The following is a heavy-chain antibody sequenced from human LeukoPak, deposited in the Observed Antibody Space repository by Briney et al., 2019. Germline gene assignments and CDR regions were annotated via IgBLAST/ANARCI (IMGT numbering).Heavy chain of an antibody. Sequence: GGSLRLSCAASGFTFSTYRMHWVRQAPGKWLVWVSRINSDGISTTYADSVKGRFTISRDNAKDTLYLQMNRLRAEDAAVYYCARGTYWFDPWGQGTLVTVSS. V-gene: IGHV3-74*01. CDR1: GFTFSTYR. CDR3: ARGTYWFDP. CDR2: INSDGIST. J-gene: IGHJ5*02.